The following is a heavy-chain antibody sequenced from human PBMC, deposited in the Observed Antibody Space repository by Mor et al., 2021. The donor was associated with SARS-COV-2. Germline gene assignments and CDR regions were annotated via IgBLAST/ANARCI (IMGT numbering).Heavy chain of an antibody. J-gene: IGHJ5*02. V-gene: IGHV3-74*01. CDR2: INTDGIIT. Sequence: RINTDGIITNYADSVKGRFTIFRDNAKNTLYLQMNSLRTEDTAVYYCARGDWFDPWGQGTLVTVSS. CDR3: ARGDWFDP.